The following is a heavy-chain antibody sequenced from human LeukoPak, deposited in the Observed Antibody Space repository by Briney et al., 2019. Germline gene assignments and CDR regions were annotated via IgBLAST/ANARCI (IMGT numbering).Heavy chain of an antibody. J-gene: IGHJ4*02. CDR1: GGSISSGDYY. Sequence: PSETLSLTCTVSGGSISSGDYYWSWVRQPPGKGLEWIGYIYYSGSTYYNPSLKSRVTISVDTSKNQFSPKLSSVTAADTAVYYCACGGRIWFDYWGQGTLVTVSS. D-gene: IGHD2-15*01. CDR3: ACGGRIWFDY. V-gene: IGHV4-30-4*01. CDR2: IYYSGST.